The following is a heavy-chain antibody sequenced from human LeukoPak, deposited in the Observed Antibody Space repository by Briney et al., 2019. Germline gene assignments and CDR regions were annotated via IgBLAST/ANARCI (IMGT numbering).Heavy chain of an antibody. D-gene: IGHD4-17*01. J-gene: IGHJ6*02. CDR3: AKRSDYDYGDLGSSYYYYGMDV. Sequence: GGSLRLSCAASGFTFSSFAMTWVRQIPGKGLEWVSAISASGTSTFYGDSVKGRFTISRDNSKNTLFLQTHSLRAEDTAIYYCAKRSDYDYGDLGSSYYYYGMDVWGQGTTVTVSS. V-gene: IGHV3-23*01. CDR1: GFTFSSFA. CDR2: ISASGTST.